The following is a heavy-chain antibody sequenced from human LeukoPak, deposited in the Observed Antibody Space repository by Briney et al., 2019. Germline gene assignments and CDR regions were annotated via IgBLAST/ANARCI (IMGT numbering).Heavy chain of an antibody. CDR3: ARGSDYDSSGYYYEYFDY. CDR1: GVSFSGYY. J-gene: IGHJ4*02. Sequence: SETLSLTCAVYGVSFSGYYWSWLRQPPGKGLEWIGEINHSGSTNYNPSLKSRVTISVDTSNNQFSLKLSSVTAADTAVYYCARGSDYDSSGYYYEYFDYWGQGTLVTVSS. CDR2: INHSGST. D-gene: IGHD3-22*01. V-gene: IGHV4-34*01.